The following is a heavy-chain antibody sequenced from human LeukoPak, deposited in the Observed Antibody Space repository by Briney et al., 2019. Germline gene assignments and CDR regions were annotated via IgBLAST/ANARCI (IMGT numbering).Heavy chain of an antibody. CDR1: GFTFEDYA. V-gene: IGHV3-9*01. Sequence: SLRLFCAASGFTFEDYAMHWVRQAPGKGREGVSGISWRRYSIVYGDSVKGRFPISRDNAKNSLYLQMNSLRAEDTALYYCAKDIGFGELLEAFDIWGQGTMVTVSS. CDR3: AKDIGFGELLEAFDI. D-gene: IGHD3-10*01. CDR2: ISWRRYSI. J-gene: IGHJ3*02.